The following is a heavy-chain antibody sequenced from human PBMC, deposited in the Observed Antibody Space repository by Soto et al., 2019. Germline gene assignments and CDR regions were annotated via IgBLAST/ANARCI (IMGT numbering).Heavy chain of an antibody. CDR1: GFTFSSYA. V-gene: IGHV3-23*01. Sequence: GGSLRLSCAASGFTFSSYAMSWVRQAPGKGLEWVSAISGSGGSTYYADSVKGRFTISRDNSKNTLYLQMNSLRAEDTAVYYCAKESLWFGELRKTFDYWGQGTLVTVSS. D-gene: IGHD3-10*01. CDR2: ISGSGGST. J-gene: IGHJ4*02. CDR3: AKESLWFGELRKTFDY.